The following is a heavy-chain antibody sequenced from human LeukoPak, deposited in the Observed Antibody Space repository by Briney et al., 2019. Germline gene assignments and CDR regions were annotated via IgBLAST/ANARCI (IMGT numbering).Heavy chain of an antibody. CDR3: ARARPGAYCGTTSCFSDY. D-gene: IGHD2-2*01. V-gene: IGHV1-18*01. J-gene: IGHJ4*02. CDR1: GYIFTSYG. Sequence: ASVKVSCKASGYIFTSYGISWVRQGPGQGLEWVGWVSAYNGNTKFAPNLQDRVTMTTDTSTATAYMELRSLRLNDTAVYFCARARPGAYCGTTSCFSDYWGQGTLVTVSS. CDR2: VSAYNGNT.